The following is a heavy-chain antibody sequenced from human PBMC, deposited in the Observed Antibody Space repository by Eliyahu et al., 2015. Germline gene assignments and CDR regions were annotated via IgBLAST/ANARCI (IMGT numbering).Heavy chain of an antibody. CDR2: IWYDGSQK. D-gene: IGHD3-16*01. J-gene: IGHJ4*02. CDR3: TRWGAEKTTDY. CDR1: GFTFRSHG. Sequence: QVQLVESGGGVVQPGTSLRLSCAASGFTFRSHGMHWVRQAPGKGLEWVAVIWYDGSQKYTADSVKGRFAISRDNSKDTLYLQMNSLRDEDTAMYYCTRWGAEKTTDYWGQGTLVTVSS. V-gene: IGHV3-33*01.